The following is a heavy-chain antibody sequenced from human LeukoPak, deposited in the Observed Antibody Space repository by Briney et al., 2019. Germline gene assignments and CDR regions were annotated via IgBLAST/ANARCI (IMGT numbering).Heavy chain of an antibody. Sequence: SQTLSLTCTNLGGSISSGDHYWSWIRQHPGKGLEWIGYISYSGSTHYNPSLKSRVSMSVETSKNQFSLKLSSVTAADTAVYYCARLGRGIAVAGVFDYWGQGTLVTVSS. D-gene: IGHD6-19*01. CDR2: ISYSGST. V-gene: IGHV4-31*03. CDR3: ARLGRGIAVAGVFDY. CDR1: GGSISSGDHY. J-gene: IGHJ4*02.